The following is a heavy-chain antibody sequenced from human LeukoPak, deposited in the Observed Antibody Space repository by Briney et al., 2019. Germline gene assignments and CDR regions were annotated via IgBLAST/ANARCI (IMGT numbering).Heavy chain of an antibody. D-gene: IGHD3-16*01. J-gene: IGHJ4*02. CDR1: GGSFSGYY. V-gene: IGHV4-34*01. Sequence: SETLSLTCAVSGGSFSGYYWSWIRQPPEMGLEWIGEINHSGSTNYNPSLKSRVTISVDTSKNQFSLKLSSVTAADTAVYYCARQRGLHTLDYWGRGTLVTVSA. CDR3: ARQRGLHTLDY. CDR2: INHSGST.